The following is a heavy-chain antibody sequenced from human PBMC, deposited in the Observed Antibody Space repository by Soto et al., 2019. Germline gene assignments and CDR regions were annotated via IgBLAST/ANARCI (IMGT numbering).Heavy chain of an antibody. CDR1: GFTFSSYW. CDR2: INSDGSST. CDR3: ARADLPQIVVVKSYGMDV. D-gene: IGHD3-22*01. J-gene: IGHJ6*02. V-gene: IGHV3-74*01. Sequence: GGSLRLSCAASGFTFSSYWMHWVRQAPGKGLVWVSRINSDGSSTSYADSVKGRFTISRDNAKNTLYLQMNSLRAEDTAVYYCARADLPQIVVVKSYGMDVWGQGTTVTVSS.